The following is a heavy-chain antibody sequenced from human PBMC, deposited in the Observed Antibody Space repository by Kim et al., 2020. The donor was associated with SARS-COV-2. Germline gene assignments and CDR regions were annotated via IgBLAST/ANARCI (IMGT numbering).Heavy chain of an antibody. J-gene: IGHJ4*02. D-gene: IGHD2-15*01. CDR3: TTDPTVVAATPPDY. V-gene: IGHV3-15*01. CDR1: GFTFSNSW. Sequence: GGSLRLSCAASGFTFSNSWMSWVRQAPGKGLEWVGRIKSKTDGVTTDYAAPVKGRFTISRDDSKNTLYLQMNSLKTEDTAVYYCTTDPTVVAATPPDYWGQGTLVTVSS. CDR2: IKSKTDGVTT.